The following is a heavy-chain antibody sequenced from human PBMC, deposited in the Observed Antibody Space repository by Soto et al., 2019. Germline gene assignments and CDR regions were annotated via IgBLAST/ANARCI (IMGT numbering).Heavy chain of an antibody. J-gene: IGHJ6*02. D-gene: IGHD3-10*01. CDR1: GGTFSSYA. V-gene: IGHV1-69*06. CDR3: ARGPSVRHYYYCGMDV. Sequence: SVKVSCKASGGTFSSYAISWVRQAPGQGLEWMGGIIPIFGTANYAQKFQGRVTITADKSTRTAYMELSSLRSEDTAVYYCARGPSVRHYYYCGMDVWGQGTTVTVSS. CDR2: IIPIFGTA.